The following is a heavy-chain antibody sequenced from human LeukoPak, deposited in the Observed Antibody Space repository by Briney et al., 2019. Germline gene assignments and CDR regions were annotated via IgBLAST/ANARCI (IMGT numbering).Heavy chain of an antibody. CDR1: GFTFSTYR. V-gene: IGHV3-7*01. CDR3: AKARYSRGLDH. Sequence: PGGSLRLSCAASGFTFSTYRMAWVRQAPGKGLEWVATITEDGSGKYHVDSVRGRFTVSRDNTNKLLFLQVNGLRAEDAAVYHCAKARYSRGLDHWGQGTPVSVSS. CDR2: ITEDGSGK. D-gene: IGHD6-19*01. J-gene: IGHJ4*02.